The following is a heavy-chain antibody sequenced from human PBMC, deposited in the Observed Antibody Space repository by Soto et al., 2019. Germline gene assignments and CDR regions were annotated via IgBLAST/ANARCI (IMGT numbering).Heavy chain of an antibody. CDR1: GGSISSGGYY. Sequence: QVQLQESGPGLVKPSQTLSLTCTVSGGSISSGGYYWSWIRQHPGKGLEWIEYIYYSGSTYYNPSLNSRVTISVDTSKNQFSLKLSSVTAADTAVYYCARDRGVWPTNWFDPWGQGTLVTVSS. CDR3: ARDRGVWPTNWFDP. J-gene: IGHJ5*02. V-gene: IGHV4-31*03. D-gene: IGHD3-16*01. CDR2: IYYSGST.